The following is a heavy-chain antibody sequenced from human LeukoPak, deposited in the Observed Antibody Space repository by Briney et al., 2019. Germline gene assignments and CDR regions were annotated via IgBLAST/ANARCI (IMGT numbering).Heavy chain of an antibody. Sequence: GASVKVSCKASGYTFTGYYMHWVRQAPGQGLVWMGWINPNSGGTNYAQKFQGRVTMTRDTSISTAYMELSRLRSDDTAVYYCARVGVVVAARNWFDPWGQGTLVTVSS. D-gene: IGHD2-15*01. V-gene: IGHV1-2*02. CDR2: INPNSGGT. CDR1: GYTFTGYY. CDR3: ARVGVVVAARNWFDP. J-gene: IGHJ5*02.